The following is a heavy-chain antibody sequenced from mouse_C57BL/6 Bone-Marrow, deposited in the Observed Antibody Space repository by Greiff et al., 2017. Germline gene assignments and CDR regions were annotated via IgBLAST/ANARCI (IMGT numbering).Heavy chain of an antibody. CDR3: ASTGAY. Sequence: VKLQQSGAELARPGASVKLSCKASGYTFTSYGISWVKQRTGQGLEWIGEIYPRSGNTYYNEKFKGKATLTADKSSSTAYMELRSLTSEDSAVYFCASTGAYWGQGTLVTVSA. J-gene: IGHJ3*01. D-gene: IGHD1-1*01. CDR2: IYPRSGNT. CDR1: GYTFTSYG. V-gene: IGHV1-81*01.